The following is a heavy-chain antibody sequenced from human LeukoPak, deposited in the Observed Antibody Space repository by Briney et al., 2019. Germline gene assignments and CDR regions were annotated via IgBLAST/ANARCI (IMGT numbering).Heavy chain of an antibody. CDR1: GYTFTGYY. CDR2: INPNSGGT. CDR3: ARDSNDSSGYYYVPSTDY. Sequence: ASVKVSCKASGYTFTGYYMHWLRQAPGQGLEWMGWINPNSGGTNYAQKFQGRVTMTRDTSISTAYMELSRLRSDDTAVYYCARDSNDSSGYYYVPSTDYWGQGTLVTVSS. D-gene: IGHD3-22*01. V-gene: IGHV1-2*02. J-gene: IGHJ4*02.